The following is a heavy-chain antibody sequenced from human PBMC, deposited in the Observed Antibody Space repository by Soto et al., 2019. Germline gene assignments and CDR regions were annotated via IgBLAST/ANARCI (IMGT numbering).Heavy chain of an antibody. V-gene: IGHV3-48*02. Sequence: PGGSLRLSCAASGFSFSTYDMNWVRQAPGKGLVWVSYISGGSSRIFYADSVKGRFTISGDNAKNSLYLQMNSLRDEDAGVYYCARVIYGGWSTIKDYYYYAMDVWGRGTTVTVSS. CDR2: ISGGSSRI. J-gene: IGHJ6*02. CDR1: GFSFSTYD. CDR3: ARVIYGGWSTIKDYYYYAMDV. D-gene: IGHD5-12*01.